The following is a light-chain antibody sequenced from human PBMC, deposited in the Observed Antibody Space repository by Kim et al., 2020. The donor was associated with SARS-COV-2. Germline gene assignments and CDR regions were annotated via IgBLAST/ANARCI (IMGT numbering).Light chain of an antibody. CDR1: HSVDNS. CDR2: DAS. CDR3: QQRRNLIS. Sequence: SVAAGERTTLPGRARHSVDNSLAWYKQKPGQAPRLVIYDASDRATGITVRFSGGGSGTDFTITISSLEPNDFAVYYCQQRRNLISFGQGTRLEIK. J-gene: IGKJ5*01. V-gene: IGKV3-11*01.